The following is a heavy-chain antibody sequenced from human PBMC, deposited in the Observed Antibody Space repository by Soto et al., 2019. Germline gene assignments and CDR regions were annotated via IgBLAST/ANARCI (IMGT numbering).Heavy chain of an antibody. J-gene: IGHJ5*02. D-gene: IGHD6-19*01. CDR3: ASTIAVSKPGFDP. CDR1: GGSISSGGYY. Sequence: SETLSLTCTVSGGSISSGGYYWTWIRHHPVKGREWMGNNYERRTTYYNPPLKSPVTISAHTSNNQSSLRLTSVTDADTAVYFCASTIAVSKPGFDPWGPRTLVTV. V-gene: IGHV4-31*01. CDR2: NYERRTT.